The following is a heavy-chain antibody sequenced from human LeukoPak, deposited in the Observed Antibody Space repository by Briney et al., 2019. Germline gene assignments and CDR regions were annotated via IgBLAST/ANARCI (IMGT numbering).Heavy chain of an antibody. CDR1: GGTFSNYG. CDR3: ATSHVADSPRFNY. V-gene: IGHV1-69*04. D-gene: IGHD3-22*01. J-gene: IGHJ4*02. Sequence: SVKVSCKASGGTFSNYGINWVRQAPGQGLEWMGRIIPILGIAYYGQKFQGRVTITAGKSTSTAYVELSSLRSEDTAIYYCATSHVADSPRFNYWGQGTLVTVSS. CDR2: IIPILGIA.